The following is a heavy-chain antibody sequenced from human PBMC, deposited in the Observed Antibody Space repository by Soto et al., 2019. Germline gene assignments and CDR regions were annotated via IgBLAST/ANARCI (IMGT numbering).Heavy chain of an antibody. V-gene: IGHV3-30-3*01. J-gene: IGHJ2*01. CDR3: ARDTRTTVTTRGVWYFDI. D-gene: IGHD4-17*01. CDR2: ISYDGNNR. CDR1: GFTFSSYA. Sequence: GGSLRLSCAASGFTFSSYAMHWVRQAPGRGLEWVALISYDGNNRYSADSVRGRFTISRDNSKNTVYLQMNSLRPEDTAVYYCARDTRTTVTTRGVWYFDIWGRGTQVTV.